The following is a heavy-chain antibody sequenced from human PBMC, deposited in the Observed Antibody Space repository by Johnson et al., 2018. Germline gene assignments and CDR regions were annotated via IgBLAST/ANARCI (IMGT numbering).Heavy chain of an antibody. CDR1: GFTFRSYW. V-gene: IGHV3-7*01. CDR3: ARGLGLSSGWYHRALDI. Sequence: VQLVESGGGLVQPGGTLRLSCAASGFTFRSYWMTWVRQAPGKGLEWVANIKQDGSEKYYVDSVKGRFTISRDNAKNSLYLQMNGLRVEDTAVYYCARGLGLSSGWYHRALDIWGQGTTVTVSS. CDR2: IKQDGSEK. D-gene: IGHD6-19*01. J-gene: IGHJ3*02.